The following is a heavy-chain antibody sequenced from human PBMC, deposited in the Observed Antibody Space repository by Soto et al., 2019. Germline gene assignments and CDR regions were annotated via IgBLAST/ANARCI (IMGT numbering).Heavy chain of an antibody. J-gene: IGHJ6*03. D-gene: IGHD1-26*01. CDR2: INTDGTSP. Sequence: EVQLVESGGALVQPGGSLRLSCAASGFTFSSYGMHWVRQAPGKGLVWVSRINTDGTSPKYADSVKGRFTISRDNAKNTLYLQMNSLRDEDTAVYYCARRWEYFYMDVWGKGTTVTVSS. V-gene: IGHV3-74*03. CDR3: ARRWEYFYMDV. CDR1: GFTFSSYG.